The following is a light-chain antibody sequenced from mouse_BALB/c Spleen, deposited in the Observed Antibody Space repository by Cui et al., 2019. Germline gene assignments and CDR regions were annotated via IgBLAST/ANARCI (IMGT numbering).Light chain of an antibody. V-gene: IGKV6-13*01. J-gene: IGKJ5*01. CDR1: QNVGTA. CDR2: SAA. Sequence: DIVMTQSQTFMSTSVGDRVSITCKASQNVGTAVAWYQQKPGQSPKLLIYSAASRDAGVPDRFTGSGSGTDFTLTISNMQSEDLADYFCQQYSSYPRTFGAGTKLELK. CDR3: QQYSSYPRT.